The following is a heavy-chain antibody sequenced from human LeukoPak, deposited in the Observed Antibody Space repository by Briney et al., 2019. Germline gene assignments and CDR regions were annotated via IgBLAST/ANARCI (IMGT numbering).Heavy chain of an antibody. Sequence: SETLSLTCTVSGGSISSYYWGWIRQPPGKGLEWIGSIYHSGSTYYNPSLKSRVTISVDTSKNQFSLKLSSVTAADTAVYYCASTRGYSYGIRGVAFDIWGQGTMVTVSS. J-gene: IGHJ3*02. CDR1: GGSISSYY. V-gene: IGHV4-38-2*02. CDR2: IYHSGST. CDR3: ASTRGYSYGIRGVAFDI. D-gene: IGHD5-18*01.